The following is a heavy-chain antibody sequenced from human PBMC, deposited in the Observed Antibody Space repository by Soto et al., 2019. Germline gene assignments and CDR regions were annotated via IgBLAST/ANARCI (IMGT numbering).Heavy chain of an antibody. D-gene: IGHD6-13*01. CDR3: ESGGSAAGAGGVDP. V-gene: IGHV1-8*01. J-gene: IGHJ5*02. CDR2: MNPNSGNT. Sequence: QVQLVQSGAEVKKPGASVKVSCKASGYTFTSYDINWVRQATGQGLEWMGWMNPNSGNTGYAEKFQGRVTMTRNTSISTAYMELSSLRSEDTAVYYCESGGSAAGAGGVDPWGQGTLVTVSS. CDR1: GYTFTSYD.